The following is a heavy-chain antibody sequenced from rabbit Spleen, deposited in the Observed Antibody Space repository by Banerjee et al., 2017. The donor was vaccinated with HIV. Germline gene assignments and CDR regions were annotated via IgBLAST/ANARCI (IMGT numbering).Heavy chain of an antibody. J-gene: IGHJ6*01. CDR1: GFSFNSGTI. CDR2: IDTGSSGFT. CDR3: ARDTSTSFSSYGMDL. Sequence: QALEESGGGVVKPEGSLAITCTASGFSFNSGTIMCWVRQAPGKGLEWIACIDTGSSGFTYFASWAKGRFTISRTSSTTVTLQMTSLTAADTATYFCARDTSTSFSSYGMDLWGPGTLVTVS. D-gene: IGHD1-1*01. V-gene: IGHV1S40*01.